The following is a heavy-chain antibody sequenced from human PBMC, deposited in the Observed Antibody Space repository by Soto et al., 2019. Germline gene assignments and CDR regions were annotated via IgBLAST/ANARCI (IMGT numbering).Heavy chain of an antibody. V-gene: IGHV3-21*01. CDR1: GFTFSSYS. J-gene: IGHJ3*02. CDR2: ISSSSISI. CDR3: ARGVKYAFDI. Sequence: EVQLVESGGGLVKPGGSLRLSCAASGFTFSSYSMKWVRQAPGKGLEWVSSISSSSISIYYADSVKGRFTISRDNAKNSLYLQMNRLSAEDTAVYYCARGVKYAFDIWGQGTMVTVSS.